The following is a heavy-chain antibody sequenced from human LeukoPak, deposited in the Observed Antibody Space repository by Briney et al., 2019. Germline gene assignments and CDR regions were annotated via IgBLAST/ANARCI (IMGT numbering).Heavy chain of an antibody. CDR2: ICGSGGST. J-gene: IGHJ4*02. CDR3: AKAIGYSGSGSFAIDY. Sequence: PGGSLRLSCAPSGFTFSSYAMSLVRQAPGKGLEWVSAICGSGGSTYYADSVKGRFTISRDNSKNTMYVQMNSLRAEDTAVYYCAKAIGYSGSGSFAIDYWGQGTLVTVSS. V-gene: IGHV3-23*01. CDR1: GFTFSSYA. D-gene: IGHD3-10*01.